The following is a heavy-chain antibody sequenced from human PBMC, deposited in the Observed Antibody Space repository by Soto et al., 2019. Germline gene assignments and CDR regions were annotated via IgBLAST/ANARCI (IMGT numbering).Heavy chain of an antibody. J-gene: IGHJ6*03. V-gene: IGHV3-11*01. Sequence: GGSKRVSCTASGFTISNAGRSWVRQDPGKGLEWVSYISSSGSTIYYADSVKGRFTISRDDAKNSLYLQMNSLRAEDTAVYYCARPVHCSSTSCSYYMDVWGKGTTVTVSS. CDR3: ARPVHCSSTSCSYYMDV. CDR1: GFTISNAG. D-gene: IGHD2-2*01. CDR2: ISSSGSTI.